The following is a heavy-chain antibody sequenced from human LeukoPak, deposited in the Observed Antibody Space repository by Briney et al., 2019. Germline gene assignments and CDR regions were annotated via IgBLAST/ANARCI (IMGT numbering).Heavy chain of an antibody. V-gene: IGHV3-30*02. Sequence: PGGSLRLSCAASGFTFSSYGMHWVRQAPGKGLEWVAFIRYDGSNKYYADSVKGRFTISRDNSKNTLYLQMNSLRAEDTAVYYCAKGSYCSGGSCYSGFDYWGQGTLVTVSS. CDR1: GFTFSSYG. D-gene: IGHD2-15*01. CDR3: AKGSYCSGGSCYSGFDY. J-gene: IGHJ4*02. CDR2: IRYDGSNK.